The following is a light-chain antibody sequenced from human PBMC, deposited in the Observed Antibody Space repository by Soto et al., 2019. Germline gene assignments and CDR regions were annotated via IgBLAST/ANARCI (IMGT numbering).Light chain of an antibody. CDR2: EAS. CDR1: SSDVGSSDL. V-gene: IGLV2-23*01. CDR3: CSYSGSSTWV. Sequence: QSALTQPASVSGSPGQSITIPCTGISSDVGSSDLVSWYQQHPGRAPKLMIYEASKWPSGVSNRFSGSKSGNTASLTISGLQAEDEADYYCCSYSGSSTWVFGGGTKLTVL. J-gene: IGLJ3*02.